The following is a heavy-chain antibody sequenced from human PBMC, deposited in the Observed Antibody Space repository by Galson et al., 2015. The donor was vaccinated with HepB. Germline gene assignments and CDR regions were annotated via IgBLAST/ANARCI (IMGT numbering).Heavy chain of an antibody. Sequence: SLRLSCAASGFTFSSYWMSWVRQAPGKGLEWVANIKQDGSEKYYVDSVKGRFTISRDNAKNSLYLQMNSLRAEDTAVYYCARSAGLNPWEWELLYGMDVWGQGTTVTVSS. D-gene: IGHD1-26*01. CDR1: GFTFSSYW. V-gene: IGHV3-7*03. J-gene: IGHJ6*02. CDR3: ARSAGLNPWEWELLYGMDV. CDR2: IKQDGSEK.